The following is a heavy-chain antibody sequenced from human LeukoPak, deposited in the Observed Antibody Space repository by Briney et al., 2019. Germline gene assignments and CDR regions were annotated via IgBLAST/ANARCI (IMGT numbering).Heavy chain of an antibody. V-gene: IGHV1-24*01. J-gene: IGHJ5*02. CDR2: FDPEDGET. CDR1: GYTLTELS. D-gene: IGHD3-3*01. CDR3: ATLRFLEWFSPFDP. Sequence: ASVKVSCKVSGYTLTELSMHWVRQAPGKGLEWMGGFDPEDGETIYAQKFQGRVTTTEDTSTDTAYMELSSLRSEDTAVYYCATLRFLEWFSPFDPWGQGTLVTVSS.